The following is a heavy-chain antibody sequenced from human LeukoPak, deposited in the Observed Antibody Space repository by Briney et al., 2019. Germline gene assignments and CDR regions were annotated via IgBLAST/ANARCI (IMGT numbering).Heavy chain of an antibody. CDR3: ARDPIAVRPSLVDY. CDR2: ISYDGSNK. CDR1: GFTFSSYG. J-gene: IGHJ4*02. D-gene: IGHD6-6*01. V-gene: IGHV3-30*03. Sequence: PGGSLRLSCAASGFTFSSYGMHWVRQAPGKGLEWVAVISYDGSNKYYADSVKGRFTISRDNSKNTLYLQMNSLRAEDTAVYYCARDPIAVRPSLVDYWGQGTLVTVSS.